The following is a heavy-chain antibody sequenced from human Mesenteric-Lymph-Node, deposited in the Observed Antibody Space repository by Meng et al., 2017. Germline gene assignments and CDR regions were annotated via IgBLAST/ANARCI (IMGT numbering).Heavy chain of an antibody. CDR1: GGSISSYY. D-gene: IGHD5-18*01. Sequence: SETLSLTCTVSGGSISSYYWSWIRQPPGKGLEWIGYIYYSGSTNYNPSLKSRVTISVDTSKNQFSLKLSSVTAADTAVYYCARADGYIYGYSAFDIWGQGTLVTVSS. J-gene: IGHJ3*02. V-gene: IGHV4-59*08. CDR2: IYYSGST. CDR3: ARADGYIYGYSAFDI.